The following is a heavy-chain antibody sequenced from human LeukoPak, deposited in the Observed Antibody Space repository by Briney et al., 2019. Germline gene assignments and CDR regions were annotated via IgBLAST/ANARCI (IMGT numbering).Heavy chain of an antibody. CDR1: GFTFSRHW. V-gene: IGHV3-74*01. J-gene: IGHJ4*02. CDR2: INSDGSIT. D-gene: IGHD4-17*01. CDR3: ARGFSTVTTD. Sequence: GGSLRLSCAASGFTFSRHWMHWVGHAPGKGLVGVSGINSDGSITTYADSVKGRFTISRDNAKNTMYLQMNSLRAEDTAVYYCARGFSTVTTDWGQGTLVTVSS.